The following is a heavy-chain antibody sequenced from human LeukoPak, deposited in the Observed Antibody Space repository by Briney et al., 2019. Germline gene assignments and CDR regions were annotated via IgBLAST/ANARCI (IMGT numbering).Heavy chain of an antibody. V-gene: IGHV4-30-4*07. CDR3: VRGRYSSGWFKDKNWFDP. Sequence: SQTLSLTCTVSGGSISSGSHYWTWIRQPPGKGLEWIAYIYHSGTTYYNPSLKSRATTSVDTSKNQFSLKLSSVTAADTAVYYCVRGRYSSGWFKDKNWFDPWGQGIPVTVSS. J-gene: IGHJ5*02. CDR2: IYHSGTT. D-gene: IGHD6-19*01. CDR1: GGSISSGSHY.